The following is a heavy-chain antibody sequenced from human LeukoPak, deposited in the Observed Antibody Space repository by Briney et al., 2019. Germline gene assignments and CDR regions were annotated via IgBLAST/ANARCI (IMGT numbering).Heavy chain of an antibody. CDR1: GFTVSSNY. CDR3: ARAKGGYQLHFDY. Sequence: PGGSLRLSCAASGFTVSSNYMSWVRQAPGKGLEWVSVIYSGGSTYYADSVKGRFTISRDNSKNTLYLQMNSLRAEDTAVYYCARAKGGYQLHFDYWGQGTLVTVSS. D-gene: IGHD5-12*01. CDR2: IYSGGST. J-gene: IGHJ4*02. V-gene: IGHV3-66*01.